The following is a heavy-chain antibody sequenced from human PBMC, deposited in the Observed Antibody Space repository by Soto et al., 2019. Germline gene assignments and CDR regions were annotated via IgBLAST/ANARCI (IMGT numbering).Heavy chain of an antibody. J-gene: IGHJ6*02. D-gene: IGHD1-7*01. CDR3: ARWGITGTTGTYYYYYGMDV. V-gene: IGHV3-33*01. CDR1: GFTFSSYG. CDR2: IWYDGSNK. Sequence: GGSLRLSCAASGFTFSSYGMHWVRQAPGKGLEWVAVIWYDGSNKYYADSVKGRFTISRDNSKNTLYLQMNSLRAEDTAVYYCARWGITGTTGTYYYYYGMDVWGQGTTVTVSS.